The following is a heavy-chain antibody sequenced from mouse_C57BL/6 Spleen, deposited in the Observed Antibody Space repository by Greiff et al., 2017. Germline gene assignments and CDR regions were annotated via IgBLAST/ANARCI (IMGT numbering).Heavy chain of an antibody. V-gene: IGHV1-22*01. D-gene: IGHD1-1*01. CDR2: INPNNGGT. CDR1: GYTFTDYN. J-gene: IGHJ1*03. CDR3: ARLTTTVVYWYFDV. Sequence: VQLKESGPELVKPGASVKMSCKASGYTFTDYNMHWVKQSHGKSLEWIGYINPNNGGTSYNQKFKGKATLTVNKSSSTAYMELRSLTSEDSAVYYCARLTTTVVYWYFDVWGTGTTVTVSS.